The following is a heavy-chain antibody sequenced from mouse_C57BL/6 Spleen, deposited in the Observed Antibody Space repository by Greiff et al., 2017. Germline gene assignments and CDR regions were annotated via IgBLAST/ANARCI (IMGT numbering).Heavy chain of an antibody. V-gene: IGHV14-3*01. J-gene: IGHJ3*01. Sequence: VQLQQSVAELVRPGASVKLSCKASGFNFKNSHMHWVKQRPEQGLEWIGRIDPANGNTKYVPKFQGKATITADTSSNTAYLQLSSLTSEDTAIYYCAYYYDYAEGFAYWGQGTLVTVSA. D-gene: IGHD2-4*01. CDR2: IDPANGNT. CDR1: GFNFKNSH. CDR3: AYYYDYAEGFAY.